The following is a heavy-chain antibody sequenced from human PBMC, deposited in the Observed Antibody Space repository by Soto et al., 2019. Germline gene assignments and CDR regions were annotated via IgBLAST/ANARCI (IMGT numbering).Heavy chain of an antibody. CDR1: GYTFTSYG. D-gene: IGHD1-26*01. CDR2: ISPYNGNT. CDR3: AWDNHDPTRYSGTYYVWCDP. J-gene: IGHJ5*02. V-gene: IGHV1-18*01. Sequence: QVQLVQSGAEVKKPGASVKVSCKASGYTFTSYGVSWVRQAPGQGLEWMGWISPYNGNTEYAQKLQGRVTMTTDTSTSTAYMELRSLRSDDTAVYYCAWDNHDPTRYSGTYYVWCDPWGQGTLVTVSS.